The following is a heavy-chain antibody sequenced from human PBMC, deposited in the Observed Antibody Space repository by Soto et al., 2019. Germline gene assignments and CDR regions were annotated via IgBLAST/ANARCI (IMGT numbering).Heavy chain of an antibody. CDR3: AREGRGVRGNWYFDL. CDR2: IKQDGSEK. J-gene: IGHJ2*01. CDR1: GFIFSNYW. D-gene: IGHD3-10*01. Sequence: GGSLRLSCAASGFIFSNYWMTWVRQAPGKGLEWVANIKQDGSEKYYLDSVKGRFTVSGDNAKASLDLHMDSLRAEDTAVYYCAREGRGVRGNWYFDLWGRGXLVTVSS. V-gene: IGHV3-7*03.